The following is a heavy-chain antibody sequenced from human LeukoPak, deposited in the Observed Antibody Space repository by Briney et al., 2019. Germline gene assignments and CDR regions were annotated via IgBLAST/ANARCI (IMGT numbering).Heavy chain of an antibody. D-gene: IGHD3-22*01. CDR2: ISSTSTI. V-gene: IGHV3-48*01. Sequence: PGGSLRLSCAASGFTFSTYSMNWVRQAPGKGLEWISYISSTSTIYYADSVKGRFTISRDNAKNSLYLQMNSLRAEDTAVYYCANYYDSSGYHPPFDYWGQGTLVTVSS. CDR1: GFTFSTYS. J-gene: IGHJ4*02. CDR3: ANYYDSSGYHPPFDY.